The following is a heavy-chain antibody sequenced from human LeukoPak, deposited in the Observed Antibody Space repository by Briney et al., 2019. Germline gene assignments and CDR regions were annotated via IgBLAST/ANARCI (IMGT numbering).Heavy chain of an antibody. Sequence: NPTETLSLTCAVYGGSFSGYYWSWIRQPPGKGLEWIGEINHSGSTNYNPSLKSRVTISVDTSKNQFSLKLSSVTAADTAVYYCARGNPVWDLEWLLFDSYYMDVWGKGTTLTVSS. V-gene: IGHV4-34*01. D-gene: IGHD3-3*01. CDR3: ARGNPVWDLEWLLFDSYYMDV. CDR2: INHSGST. J-gene: IGHJ6*03. CDR1: GGSFSGYY.